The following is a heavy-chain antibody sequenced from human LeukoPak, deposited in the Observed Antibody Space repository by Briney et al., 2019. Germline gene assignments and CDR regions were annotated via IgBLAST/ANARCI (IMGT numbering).Heavy chain of an antibody. CDR3: ARVYYGSGSYLYYFDY. J-gene: IGHJ4*02. CDR1: GFTFSSYS. V-gene: IGHV3-21*01. CDR2: INVGSHI. Sequence: GGSLRLSCAASGFTFSSYSMNWVRQAPGKGLEWVSSINVGSHIYYADSVKGRFTISRDNAKNSLYLQMNSLRAEDTAVYYCARVYYGSGSYLYYFDYWGQGTLVTVSS. D-gene: IGHD3-10*01.